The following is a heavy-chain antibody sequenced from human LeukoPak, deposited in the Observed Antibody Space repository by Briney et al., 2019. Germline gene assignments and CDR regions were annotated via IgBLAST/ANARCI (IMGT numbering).Heavy chain of an antibody. D-gene: IGHD3-22*01. CDR2: IYSGGST. CDR1: GFTVRSNY. J-gene: IGHJ4*02. CDR3: ARIINDYDSSGFFDY. V-gene: IGHV3-53*01. Sequence: GGSLRLSCAASGFTVRSNYMTWVRQAPGKGLECVSVIYSGGSTYYADSVKGRFTISRDNSKNTLYLQMNSLRAEDTAVYYCARIINDYDSSGFFDYWGQGTLVTVSS.